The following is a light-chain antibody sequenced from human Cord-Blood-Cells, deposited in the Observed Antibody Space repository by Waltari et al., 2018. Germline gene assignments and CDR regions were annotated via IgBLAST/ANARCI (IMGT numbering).Light chain of an antibody. CDR2: DAS. V-gene: IGKV3-11*01. J-gene: IGKJ4*01. Sequence: EIVLTQSPATLSLSPGERATLSCRASQSVSSYLAWYQQKPGQAPRLLIYDASNRATGIPARFMGSWSGTDFTLTISSLEPEDFAVYYCQQRSNWPPLTFGGGTKVEIK. CDR3: QQRSNWPPLT. CDR1: QSVSSY.